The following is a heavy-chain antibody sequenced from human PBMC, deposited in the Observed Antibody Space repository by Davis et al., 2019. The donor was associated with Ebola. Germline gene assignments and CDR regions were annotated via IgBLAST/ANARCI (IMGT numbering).Heavy chain of an antibody. J-gene: IGHJ6*04. Sequence: MPGGSLTLSCSVSGGSISSYYWTWIRQPPGKGLEWIEYIHYSGSTNYHPSLKSRVTISVDTSKNQFSLKLSSVTAADTAVYYCARHSSSPNSHGMDVWGKGTTVTVSS. CDR2: IHYSGST. CDR1: GGSISSYY. V-gene: IGHV4-59*01. D-gene: IGHD6-13*01. CDR3: ARHSSSPNSHGMDV.